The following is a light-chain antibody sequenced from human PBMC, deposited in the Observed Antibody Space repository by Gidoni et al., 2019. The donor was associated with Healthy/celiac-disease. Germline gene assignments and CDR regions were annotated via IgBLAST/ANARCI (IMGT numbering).Light chain of an antibody. CDR2: DAS. CDR3: QQRSNWPGFT. J-gene: IGKJ3*01. Sequence: EIVLTQSPATRSLSQGERATLSCRASQSVSSYLASYQQKPGQAPRLLIYDASNRATGIPARFSGSGSGTDFTLTISSLEPEDFAVYYCQQRSNWPGFTFXPXTKVDIK. V-gene: IGKV3-11*01. CDR1: QSVSSY.